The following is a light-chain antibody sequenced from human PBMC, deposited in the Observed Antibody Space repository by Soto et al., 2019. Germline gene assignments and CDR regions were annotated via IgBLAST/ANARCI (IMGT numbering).Light chain of an antibody. Sequence: EIVLTQSPGTLSLSPGERATLSCRASQSVSSSYLAWYQQKPGQAPRLLIYGASSRATGIPDRFSGSGSGTDFPLTISRLEPEDFAVYSCQQYGSSPGSTFGQGTKLEIK. CDR3: QQYGSSPGST. J-gene: IGKJ2*01. CDR1: QSVSSSY. CDR2: GAS. V-gene: IGKV3-20*01.